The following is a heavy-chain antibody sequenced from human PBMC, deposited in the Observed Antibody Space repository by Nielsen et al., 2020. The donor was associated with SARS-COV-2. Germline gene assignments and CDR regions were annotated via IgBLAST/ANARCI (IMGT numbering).Heavy chain of an antibody. V-gene: IGHV1-58*01. Sequence: SVKVSCKASGFTFTSSAVQWVRQARGQRLEWIGWIVVGSGNTNYAQKFQGRVTITADKSTSTAYMELSSLRSEDTAVYYCASIHRSRGSGSYYMANPNYYYYGMDVWGQGTTVTVSS. D-gene: IGHD3-10*01. CDR3: ASIHRSRGSGSYYMANPNYYYYGMDV. J-gene: IGHJ6*02. CDR1: GFTFTSSA. CDR2: IVVGSGNT.